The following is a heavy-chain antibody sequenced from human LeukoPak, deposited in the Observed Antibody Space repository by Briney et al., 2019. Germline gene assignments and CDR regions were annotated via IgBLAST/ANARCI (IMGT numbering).Heavy chain of an antibody. CDR3: ARYSSAWSFDY. CDR1: GYSFTSYW. CDR2: IYPGDSDT. D-gene: IGHD6-19*01. Sequence: GESLQISCKGSGYSFTSYWIGWVRQMPGKGLEWMGIIYPGDSDTRYSPSFQGQVTMSADKSISTAYLQWSSLKASDTAMYYCARYSSAWSFDYWGQGTLVTVSS. V-gene: IGHV5-51*01. J-gene: IGHJ4*02.